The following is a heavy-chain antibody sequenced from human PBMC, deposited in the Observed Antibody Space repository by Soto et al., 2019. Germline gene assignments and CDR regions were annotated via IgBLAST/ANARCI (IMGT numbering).Heavy chain of an antibody. D-gene: IGHD6-19*01. Sequence: SETLSLTCSVSGDSISSYYWSWIRQPAGKGLEWIGRIYTSGDTNYNPSLKSRVSMSVDTSKNQFSLKLSSVTAADTAVYYCAREYTKTVAGPTPYYIDYWGQGTLVTVSS. CDR2: IYTSGDT. J-gene: IGHJ4*02. CDR3: AREYTKTVAGPTPYYIDY. CDR1: GDSISSYY. V-gene: IGHV4-4*07.